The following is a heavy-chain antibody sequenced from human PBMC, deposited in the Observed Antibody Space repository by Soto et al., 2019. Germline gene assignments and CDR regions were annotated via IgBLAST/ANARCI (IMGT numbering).Heavy chain of an antibody. J-gene: IGHJ4*02. CDR3: VRGGVVTTPGPNVDY. Sequence: EVQLVESGGGLVQPGGSLRLSCAGSGFTFSSYSMNWVRQAPGKGLEWVSYINSGSSTIYYADSVKARFTISRDNAKNPLYLQMNGLRAEDTAIYYCVRGGVVTTPGPNVDYWGQGTLVTVSS. V-gene: IGHV3-48*01. CDR1: GFTFSSYS. CDR2: INSGSSTI. D-gene: IGHD3-3*01.